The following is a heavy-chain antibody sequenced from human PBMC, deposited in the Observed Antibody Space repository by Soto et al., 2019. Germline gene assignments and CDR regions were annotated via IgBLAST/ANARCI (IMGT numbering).Heavy chain of an antibody. D-gene: IGHD3-3*01. CDR3: VREYYDFWSGYQAGYFDY. CDR2: INPNSGGT. Sequence: QVQLVQSGAEVKKPGASVKVSCKASGYTFTGYYMHWVRQAPGQGLEWMGWINPNSGGTNYAQKFQGWVTMTRDTSISTAYMEQSRLRSDDTAVYYCVREYYDFWSGYQAGYFDYWGQGTLVTVSS. CDR1: GYTFTGYY. J-gene: IGHJ4*02. V-gene: IGHV1-2*04.